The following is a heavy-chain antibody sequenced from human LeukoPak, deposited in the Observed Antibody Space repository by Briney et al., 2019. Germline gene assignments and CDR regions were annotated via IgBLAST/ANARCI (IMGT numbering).Heavy chain of an antibody. J-gene: IGHJ4*02. D-gene: IGHD4/OR15-4a*01. CDR1: GFTLRNYY. CDR2: ISTTGNSI. Sequence: GGSLRLSCSASGFTLRNYYMNWVRQAPGKGLEWISYISTTGNSIYYADSVKGRFTISRDNANNSLSLQMDSLRAEDTAVYYCARGCFICPSDCWGQGTLVTVSS. V-gene: IGHV3-11*01. CDR3: ARGCFICPSDC.